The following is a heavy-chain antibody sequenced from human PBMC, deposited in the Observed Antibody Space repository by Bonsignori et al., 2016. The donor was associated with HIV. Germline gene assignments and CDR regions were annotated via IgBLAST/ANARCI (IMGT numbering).Heavy chain of an antibody. Sequence: GESLKISCAASGFTFRSYGMYWVRQAPGKGLEWVAFIRYDGSATYQPDSMKGRFSLSRDNSKNTLYLEMNSLRAEDTAVYFCAKAHYSNYFYYYYIDVWGQRHHGHRLL. D-gene: IGHD4-11*01. J-gene: IGHJ6*03. V-gene: IGHV3-30*02. CDR1: GFTFRSYG. CDR2: IRYDGSAT. CDR3: AKAHYSNYFYYYYIDV.